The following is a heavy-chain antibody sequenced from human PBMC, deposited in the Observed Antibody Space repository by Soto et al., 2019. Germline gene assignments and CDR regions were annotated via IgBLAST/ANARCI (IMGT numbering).Heavy chain of an antibody. Sequence: QQQLVQSGAEVKKPGSSVKVSCKASGGTFGNYAISWVRQAPGQGLEWMGKIIPIFKTANYAQKCQGRTTITADRSPRTDIAYMELSSLRSEDTALYYCARVSIPGIYGEDVWGQGTTVTVSS. CDR1: GGTFGNYA. V-gene: IGHV1-69*06. CDR2: IIPIFKTA. D-gene: IGHD2-2*01. CDR3: ARVSIPGIYGEDV. J-gene: IGHJ6*02.